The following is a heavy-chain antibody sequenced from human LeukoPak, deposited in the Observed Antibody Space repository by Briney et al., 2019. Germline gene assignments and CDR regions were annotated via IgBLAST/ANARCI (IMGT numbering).Heavy chain of an antibody. CDR1: GGSISSGNYY. CDR3: ARGSRWAHFDY. D-gene: IGHD4-23*01. Sequence: SETLSLTCTVSGGSISSGNYYWSWIRQPAGKGLEWIGRIYTSGSTNYNPSLKSRVTISVDTSKNQFSLKLSSVTAADTAVYYCARGSRWAHFDYWGQGTLVTVSS. CDR2: IYTSGST. V-gene: IGHV4-61*02. J-gene: IGHJ4*02.